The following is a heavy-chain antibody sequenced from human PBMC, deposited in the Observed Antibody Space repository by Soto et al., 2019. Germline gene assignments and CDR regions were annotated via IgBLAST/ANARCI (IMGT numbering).Heavy chain of an antibody. J-gene: IGHJ6*02. CDR1: GFTFNQYS. V-gene: IGHV3-64D*06. Sequence: GGSLRLSCSASGFTFNQYSMQWLRQSPGKGLQFVSTISSNGGGTDYTDSVKGRFTISRDNSKKTLYLQMSRLRPGDTAVYYCVKDLLGMDVWGQGXTVTVSS. CDR3: VKDLLGMDV. CDR2: ISSNGGGT.